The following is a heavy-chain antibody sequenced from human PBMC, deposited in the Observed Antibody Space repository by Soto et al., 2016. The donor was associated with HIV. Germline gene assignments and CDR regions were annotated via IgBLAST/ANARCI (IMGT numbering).Heavy chain of an antibody. CDR2: IKSKTDGGTT. CDR1: GFTFSNAW. V-gene: IGHV3-15*01. D-gene: IGHD3-22*01. J-gene: IGHJ4*02. Sequence: EVQLVESGGGLVKPGGSLRLSCAASGFTFSNAWMRWVRQAPGKGLEWVGRIKSKTDGGTTDYAAPVKGRFTISRDDSKNTLYPQMNSLKTEDTAVYYCTTDASSGYYWGLYYFDYWGQGTLVTVSS. CDR3: TTDASSGYYWGLYYFDY.